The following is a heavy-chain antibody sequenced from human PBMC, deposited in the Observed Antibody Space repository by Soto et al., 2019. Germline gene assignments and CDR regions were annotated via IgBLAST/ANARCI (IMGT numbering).Heavy chain of an antibody. V-gene: IGHV4-59*01. CDR2: IYYSGST. D-gene: IGHD2-21*02. CDR1: GGSISSYY. Sequence: SETLSLTCTVSGGSISSYYWSWIRQPPGKGLEWIGYIYYSGSTNYNPSLKSRVTISVDTSKNQFSLKLSSVTAADTAVYYCARVMTNWFDPWGQGTLVTVSS. CDR3: ARVMTNWFDP. J-gene: IGHJ5*02.